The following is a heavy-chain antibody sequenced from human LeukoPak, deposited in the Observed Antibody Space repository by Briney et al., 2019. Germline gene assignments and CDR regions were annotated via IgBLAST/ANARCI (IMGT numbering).Heavy chain of an antibody. D-gene: IGHD2-21*01. J-gene: IGHJ4*02. CDR1: GYTFTTYD. Sequence: ASVKVSCKASGYTFTTYDINWVRQATGQGLEWLGWMNPNSGNTGYAQKFQGRVTMTRNISITTAYMELSNLRSEDTAVYYCARVAGNCGGDCYRLLYWGQGTLVPSPQ. CDR2: MNPNSGNT. V-gene: IGHV1-8*01. CDR3: ARVAGNCGGDCYRLLY.